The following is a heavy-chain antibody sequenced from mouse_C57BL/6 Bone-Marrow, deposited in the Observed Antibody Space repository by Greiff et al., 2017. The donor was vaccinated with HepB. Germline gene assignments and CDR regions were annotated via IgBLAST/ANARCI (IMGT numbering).Heavy chain of an antibody. D-gene: IGHD2-5*01. CDR3: ARSYYSNPWFAY. Sequence: VQGVESGPELVKPGASVKISCKASGYSFTSYYIHWVKQRPGQGLEWIGWIYPGSGNTKYNEKFKGKATLTADTSSSTAYMQLSSLTSEDSAVYYCARSYYSNPWFAYWGQGTLVTVSA. V-gene: IGHV1-66*01. CDR2: IYPGSGNT. J-gene: IGHJ3*01. CDR1: GYSFTSYY.